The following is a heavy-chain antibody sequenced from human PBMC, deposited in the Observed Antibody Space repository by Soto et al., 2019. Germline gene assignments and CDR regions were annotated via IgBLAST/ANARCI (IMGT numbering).Heavy chain of an antibody. CDR3: ARDGTFGTKGGSFDI. D-gene: IGHD3-16*01. CDR1: GSTFRTYS. Sequence: QVQLVESGGGVVQPGRSLRLSCAASGSTFRTYSMHWVRQAPGKGLEWVAVMWYDGTNKYFGDSVQGRFTISRDNFKNTLYLQMNSLRVEDTAVYYCARDGTFGTKGGSFDIWGQGTMVTVSS. V-gene: IGHV3-33*01. CDR2: MWYDGTNK. J-gene: IGHJ3*02.